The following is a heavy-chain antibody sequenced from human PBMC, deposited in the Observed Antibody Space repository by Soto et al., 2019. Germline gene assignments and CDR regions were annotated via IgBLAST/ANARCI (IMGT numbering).Heavy chain of an antibody. Sequence: QVQLVQSGAEVKKPGSSVKVSCKASGGTFSSYAISWVRQAPGQGLEWMGGIIPIFGTANYAQKFQGRVTMNADKSTSTAYMELSSLRSEDTAVYYYARGFTAAGTLYYYGMDVWGQGTTVTVSS. J-gene: IGHJ6*02. V-gene: IGHV1-69*06. CDR3: ARGFTAAGTLYYYGMDV. CDR1: GGTFSSYA. D-gene: IGHD6-13*01. CDR2: IIPIFGTA.